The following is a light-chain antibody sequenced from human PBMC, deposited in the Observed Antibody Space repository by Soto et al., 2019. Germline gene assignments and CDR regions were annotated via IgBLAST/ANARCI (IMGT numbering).Light chain of an antibody. CDR2: AAS. J-gene: IGKJ2*01. CDR1: QGISIS. Sequence: DIRMTQSPSAISASLGDRVTITCRASQGISISLAWFQQQPGKVPQRLIYAASSLQSGVPSRFSGSGSVTEFTLTISSLQPEDSANYDGLPHNSYPHTFGQGTKVEIK. CDR3: LPHNSYPHT. V-gene: IGKV1-17*03.